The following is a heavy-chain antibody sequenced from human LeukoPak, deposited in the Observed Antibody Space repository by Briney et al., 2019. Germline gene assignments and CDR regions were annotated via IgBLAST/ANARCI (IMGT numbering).Heavy chain of an antibody. Sequence: PGGSPRLSCAASGFTFSSYEMNWVRQAPGKGLEWVSYISSSGSTIYYADSVKGRFTISRDNSKNTLHLQMNSLRAEDTAVYYCATHGSAHYYMDVWGKGTTVTISS. CDR1: GFTFSSYE. J-gene: IGHJ6*03. CDR2: ISSSGSTI. V-gene: IGHV3-48*03. D-gene: IGHD2-2*03. CDR3: ATHGSAHYYMDV.